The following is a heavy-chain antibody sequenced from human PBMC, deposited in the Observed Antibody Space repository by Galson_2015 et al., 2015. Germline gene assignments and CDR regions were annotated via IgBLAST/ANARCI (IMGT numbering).Heavy chain of an antibody. CDR2: ISGSGGST. CDR1: GFTFSSYA. Sequence: LRLSCAASGFTFSSYAMSWVRQAPGKGLEWVSAISGSGGSTYYADSVKGRFTISRDNSKNTPYLQMNSLRAEDTAVYYCAKDETAVAGSHGDYWGQGTLVTVSS. CDR3: AKDETAVAGSHGDY. V-gene: IGHV3-23*01. J-gene: IGHJ4*02. D-gene: IGHD6-19*01.